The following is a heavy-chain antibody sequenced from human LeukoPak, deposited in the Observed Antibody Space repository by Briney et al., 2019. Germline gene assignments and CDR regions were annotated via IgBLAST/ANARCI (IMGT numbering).Heavy chain of an antibody. CDR3: AKGTDYYVSGSYYNVFDY. V-gene: IGHV3-74*01. D-gene: IGHD3-10*01. CDR2: INSDGSST. J-gene: IGHJ4*02. CDR1: GFTFSSYW. Sequence: GGSLRLSCAASGFTFSSYWMHWVRQAPGKGLVWVSRINSDGSSTSYADSVKGRFTISRDNAKNTLYLQMNSLRAEDTAVYFCAKGTDYYVSGSYYNVFDYWGQGTLVTVSS.